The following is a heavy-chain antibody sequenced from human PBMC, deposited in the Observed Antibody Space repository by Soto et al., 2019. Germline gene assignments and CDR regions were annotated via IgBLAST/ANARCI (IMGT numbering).Heavy chain of an antibody. CDR2: ISAYNGNT. Sequence: ASVKVSCKASGYTFTSYGISWVRQAPGQGLEWMGWISAYNGNTNYAKKLQGRVTMTTDTSTSTAYMELRSLRSDDTAVYYCARGQPNYYDSSGYYSPYGMDVWGQGTTVTVSS. CDR1: GYTFTSYG. J-gene: IGHJ6*02. V-gene: IGHV1-18*01. CDR3: ARGQPNYYDSSGYYSPYGMDV. D-gene: IGHD3-22*01.